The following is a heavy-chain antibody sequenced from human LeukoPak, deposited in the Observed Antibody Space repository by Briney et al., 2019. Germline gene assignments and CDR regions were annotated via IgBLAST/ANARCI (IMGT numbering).Heavy chain of an antibody. Sequence: PSETLSLTCAVYGGSFSGYYWSWIRQPPGKGLEWIGEINHSGSTNYNPSLKSRVTISVDTSKNQFSLKLSSVTAADTAVYYCARRHGYNLYYFDYWGQGTLVTVSS. CDR2: INHSGST. D-gene: IGHD5-24*01. J-gene: IGHJ4*02. CDR1: GGSFSGYY. CDR3: ARRHGYNLYYFDY. V-gene: IGHV4-34*01.